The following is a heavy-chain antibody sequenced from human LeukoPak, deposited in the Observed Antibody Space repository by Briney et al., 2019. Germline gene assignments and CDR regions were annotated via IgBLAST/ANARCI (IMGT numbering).Heavy chain of an antibody. D-gene: IGHD3-10*01. CDR2: IAGDGAST. CDR3: AEGGHYSHFDY. V-gene: IGHV3-23*01. J-gene: IGHJ4*02. CDR1: GLTFSNYA. Sequence: PGGSLRLSCAASGLTFSNYAMTWVRQAPGKGLEWVSTIAGDGASTYYADPVRGRFTISRDNSMNTLYLQMNNLRAEDTAVYYCAEGGHYSHFDYWGQGTLVTVSS.